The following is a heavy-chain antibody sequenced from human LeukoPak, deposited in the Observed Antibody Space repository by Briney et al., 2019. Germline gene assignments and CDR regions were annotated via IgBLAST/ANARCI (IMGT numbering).Heavy chain of an antibody. J-gene: IGHJ4*02. Sequence: GGSLRLSCAASGFTFSSYSMNWVRQAPGKGLEWVSNISSSSSTIYYADSVKGRFTISRDNAKNSLYLQVNSLRAEDTAVYYCARDRFSGYLLYYFDYWGQGTLVTVSS. CDR3: ARDRFSGYLLYYFDY. CDR2: ISSSSSTI. CDR1: GFTFSSYS. V-gene: IGHV3-48*01. D-gene: IGHD3-22*01.